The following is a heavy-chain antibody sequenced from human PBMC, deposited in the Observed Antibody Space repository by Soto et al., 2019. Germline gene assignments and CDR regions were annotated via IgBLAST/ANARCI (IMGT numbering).Heavy chain of an antibody. CDR2: INPHSGDT. CDR1: GYTFTSYV. J-gene: IGHJ5*02. V-gene: IGHV1-18*04. D-gene: IGHD3-22*01. Sequence: QLLQSGAEVREPGASVKVSCKASGYTFTSYVVTWMRLAPGLGPEFMGWINPHSGDTNYAQNFQGRVTLTTDTSTNTAYMELRSLKFDDTAVYYCARLNNYYSSASRKWLDPWGQGTLVTVSS. CDR3: ARLNNYYSSASRKWLDP.